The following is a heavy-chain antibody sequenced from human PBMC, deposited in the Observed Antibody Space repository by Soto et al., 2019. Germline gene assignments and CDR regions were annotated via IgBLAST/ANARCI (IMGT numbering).Heavy chain of an antibody. V-gene: IGHV4-59*01. CDR2: IYYSGST. CDR1: GGSISSYY. CDR3: ARDATMVRGVEPRYYYYMDV. D-gene: IGHD3-10*01. J-gene: IGHJ6*03. Sequence: SETLSLTCTVSGGSISSYYWSWTRQPPGKGLEWIGYIYYSGSTNYNPSLKSRVTISVDTSKNQFSLKLSSVTAADTAVYYCARDATMVRGVEPRYYYYMDVWGKGTTVTVSS.